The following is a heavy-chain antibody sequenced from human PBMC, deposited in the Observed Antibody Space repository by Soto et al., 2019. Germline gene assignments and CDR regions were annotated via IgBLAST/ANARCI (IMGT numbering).Heavy chain of an antibody. D-gene: IGHD1-26*01. J-gene: IGHJ3*02. Sequence: PSETLSLTCTVSGGAISSGGYYWSWIRQHPGKGLEWIGYIYYSGSTYYNPFLKSRVTISVDTSKNQFSLKLSSVTAADTAVYYCARDSGRRSQVDAFEIWGQGTMVTVSS. CDR2: IYYSGST. V-gene: IGHV4-31*03. CDR1: GGAISSGGYY. CDR3: ARDSGRRSQVDAFEI.